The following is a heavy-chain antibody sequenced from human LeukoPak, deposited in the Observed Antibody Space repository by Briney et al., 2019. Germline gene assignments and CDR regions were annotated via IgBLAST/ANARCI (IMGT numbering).Heavy chain of an antibody. J-gene: IGHJ4*02. Sequence: GRSLRLSCAASGFTFSGYALHWVRQAPGKGLEWVAVISYDGSNKYYADSVKGRFTISRQNSKNTLYLQMNSLRAEDTAVYYCAREAEANDYWGQGTLVTVSS. CDR1: GFTFSGYA. CDR3: AREAEANDY. CDR2: ISYDGSNK. D-gene: IGHD1-26*01. V-gene: IGHV3-30-3*01.